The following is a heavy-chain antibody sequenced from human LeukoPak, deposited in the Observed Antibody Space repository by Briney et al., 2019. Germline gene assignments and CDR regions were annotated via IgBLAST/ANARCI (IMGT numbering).Heavy chain of an antibody. V-gene: IGHV4-30-2*01. CDR3: ARSSITIFGVVNDAFDI. CDR2: IYHSGST. CDR1: GGSISSGGYS. Sequence: SETLSLTCAVSGGSISSGGYSWSWIRQPPGKGLEWIGYIYHSGSTYYNPSLKSRVTMSVDTSKNQFSLKLSSVTAADTAVYYCARSSITIFGVVNDAFDIWGQGTMVTVSS. D-gene: IGHD3-3*01. J-gene: IGHJ3*02.